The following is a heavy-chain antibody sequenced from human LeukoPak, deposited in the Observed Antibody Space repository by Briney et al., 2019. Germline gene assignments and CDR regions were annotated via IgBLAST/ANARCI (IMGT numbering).Heavy chain of an antibody. D-gene: IGHD3-22*01. CDR2: INPSGGST. Sequence: ASVKVSCKASGYTFTSYYMHWVRQAPGQGLEWMGIINPSGGSTSYAQKFQGRVTMTRDMFTSTVYMELSSLRSEDTAVYYCARVNYYDSSGAWFDPWGQGTLVTVSS. CDR3: ARVNYYDSSGAWFDP. V-gene: IGHV1-46*01. J-gene: IGHJ5*02. CDR1: GYTFTSYY.